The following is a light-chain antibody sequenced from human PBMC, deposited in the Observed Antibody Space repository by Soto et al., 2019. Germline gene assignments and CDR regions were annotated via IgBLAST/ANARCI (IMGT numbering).Light chain of an antibody. Sequence: EIVMTQSPATLSVSPGERATLSCRASQSVSSTYLAWYQQKPGQAPRLLIYGASSRATGIPDRFSGSGSGTDFTLTISGLETDDFAVYYCQQYGRSITFGQGTRLEIK. J-gene: IGKJ5*01. CDR1: QSVSSTY. CDR3: QQYGRSIT. CDR2: GAS. V-gene: IGKV3-20*01.